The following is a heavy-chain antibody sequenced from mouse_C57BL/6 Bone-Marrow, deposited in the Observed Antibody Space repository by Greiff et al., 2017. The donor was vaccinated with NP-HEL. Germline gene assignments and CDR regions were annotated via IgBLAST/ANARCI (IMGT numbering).Heavy chain of an antibody. D-gene: IGHD2-3*01. CDR3: ARDSIAYDGYYYFDY. J-gene: IGHJ2*01. Sequence: EVQRVESEGGLVQPGSSMKLSCTASGFTFSDYYMAWVRQVPEKGLEWVANINYDGSSTYYLDSLKSRFNISRDNAKNILYLQMSRLKSEDTATYYCARDSIAYDGYYYFDYWGQGTTLTVSS. V-gene: IGHV5-16*01. CDR1: GFTFSDYY. CDR2: INYDGSST.